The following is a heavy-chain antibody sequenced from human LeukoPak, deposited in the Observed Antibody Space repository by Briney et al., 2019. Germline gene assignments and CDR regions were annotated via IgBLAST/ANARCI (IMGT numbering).Heavy chain of an antibody. CDR2: IIPIFGSS. J-gene: IGHJ5*02. CDR3: ARDGLGVSHYDALTGYYKGGWVDP. CDR1: GGTFNNYA. Sequence: ASVKVSCKASGGTFNNYAINWVRQAPGQGLEWMGGIIPIFGSSNYAQKFQGRVTITADESTTTAYMELSSLRSEDTAVYYCARDGLGVSHYDALTGYYKGGWVDPWGQGTLVTVSS. D-gene: IGHD3-9*01. V-gene: IGHV1-69*13.